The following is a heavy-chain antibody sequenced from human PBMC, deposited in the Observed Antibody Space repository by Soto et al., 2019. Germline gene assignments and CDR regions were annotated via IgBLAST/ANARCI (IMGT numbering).Heavy chain of an antibody. CDR1: GFTFSGYT. D-gene: IGHD6-6*01. V-gene: IGHV3-21*04. J-gene: IGHJ6*02. CDR2: ISRTSGDI. Sequence: GGSLRLSCAASGFTFSGYTMNWVRQAPGKGLEWVSSISRTSGDIYHADSVKGRFTISRDNGKNSVYLQMSSLRTEDTALYYCAKDIGYSSSSYYYSGMYVWGQGTTVTVSS. CDR3: AKDIGYSSSSYYYSGMYV.